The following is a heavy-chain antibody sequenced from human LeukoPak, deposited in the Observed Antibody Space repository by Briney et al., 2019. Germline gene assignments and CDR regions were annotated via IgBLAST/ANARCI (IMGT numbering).Heavy chain of an antibody. CDR3: TTDTSMDY. D-gene: IGHD5-18*01. V-gene: IGHV1-18*01. J-gene: IGHJ4*02. CDR2: ISAYNGNT. CDR1: GYTFTSYG. Sequence: ASVKVSCKASGYTFTSYGISWVRQAPGQGLEWMGWISAYNGNTNYAQKFQGRVTMTEDTSTDTAYLELSSLRSEDTAVYYCTTDTSMDYWGQGTLVTVSS.